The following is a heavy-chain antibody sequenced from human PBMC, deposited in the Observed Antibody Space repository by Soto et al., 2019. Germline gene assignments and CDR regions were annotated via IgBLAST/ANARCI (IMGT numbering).Heavy chain of an antibody. D-gene: IGHD2-15*01. V-gene: IGHV3-30-3*01. CDR2: ISYDGSNK. Sequence: QVQLVESGGGVVQPGRSLRLSCAASGFTSSSYAMHWVRQAPGKGLEWVAVISYDGSNKYYADSVKGRFTISRDNSKNTLYLQMNSLRAEDTAVYYCARGWWGFDYWGQGTLVTVSS. J-gene: IGHJ4*02. CDR1: GFTSSSYA. CDR3: ARGWWGFDY.